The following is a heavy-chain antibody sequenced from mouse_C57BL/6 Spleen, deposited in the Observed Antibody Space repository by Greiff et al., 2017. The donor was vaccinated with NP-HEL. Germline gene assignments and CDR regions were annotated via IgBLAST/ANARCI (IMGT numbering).Heavy chain of an antibody. Sequence: VQLQQPGAELVRPGSSVKLSCKASGYTFTSYWMHWVKPRPIQGLEWIGNIDPSDSETHYNQKFKDKATLTVDKSSSTAYMQLSSLTSEDSAVYYCARGPNWDGGYFDYWGQGTTLTVSS. V-gene: IGHV1-52*01. CDR2: IDPSDSET. J-gene: IGHJ2*01. D-gene: IGHD4-1*02. CDR3: ARGPNWDGGYFDY. CDR1: GYTFTSYW.